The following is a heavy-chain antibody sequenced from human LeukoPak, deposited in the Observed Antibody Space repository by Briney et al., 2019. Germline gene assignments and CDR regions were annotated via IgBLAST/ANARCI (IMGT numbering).Heavy chain of an antibody. J-gene: IGHJ4*02. CDR2: IIPILGIA. CDR3: AREIAAGDSNYFDY. Sequence: ASVKVSCKAPGYTFTGYYMHWVRQAPGQGLEWMGRIIPILGIANYAQKFQGRVTITADKSTSTAYMELSSLRSEDTAVYYCAREIAAGDSNYFDYWGQGTLVTVSS. CDR1: GYTFTGYY. V-gene: IGHV1-69*04. D-gene: IGHD6-13*01.